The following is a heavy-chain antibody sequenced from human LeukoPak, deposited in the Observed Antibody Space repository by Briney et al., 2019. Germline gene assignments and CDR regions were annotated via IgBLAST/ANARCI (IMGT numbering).Heavy chain of an antibody. V-gene: IGHV4-34*01. CDR1: GGSFSGYY. CDR2: INHSGST. CDR3: ARNDYGDYTFDY. Sequence: SETLSLTCAVYGGSFSGYYWSWIRQPPGKGLEWIGEINHSGSTNYNPSLKSRVTISVDTSKNQFSLKLSSVTAADTAVYYCARNDYGDYTFDYWGQGTLVTVSS. J-gene: IGHJ4*02. D-gene: IGHD4-17*01.